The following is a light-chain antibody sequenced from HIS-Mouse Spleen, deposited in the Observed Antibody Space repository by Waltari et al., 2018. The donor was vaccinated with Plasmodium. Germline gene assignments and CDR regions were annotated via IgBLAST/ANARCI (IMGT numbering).Light chain of an antibody. J-gene: IGKJ2*01. CDR1: QSIRSW. V-gene: IGKV1-5*03. Sequence: DIQLTQSPSTLSASVGDRVTITCRGSQSIRSWLAWYQQKPGKAPKLLIYKAASLESGVPSRFSGSGSGTECTLTISSLQPDDFATYYCQQYNSYSYTFGQGTKLEIK. CDR2: KAA. CDR3: QQYNSYSYT.